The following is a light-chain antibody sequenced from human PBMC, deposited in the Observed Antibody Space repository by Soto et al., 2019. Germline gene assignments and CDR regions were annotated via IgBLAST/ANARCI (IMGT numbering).Light chain of an antibody. V-gene: IGLV2-11*01. CDR1: SSDVGGYNY. J-gene: IGLJ1*01. Sequence: QSVLTQPRSVSESPGQSVTISCTGTSSDVGGYNYVSWYQQHPGKAPKLMIYDVSERPSGVPDRFSGSKSGNTASLTISGLQAEDEADYYCCSYAGIYPYVFGSGTKVTVL. CDR2: DVS. CDR3: CSYAGIYPYV.